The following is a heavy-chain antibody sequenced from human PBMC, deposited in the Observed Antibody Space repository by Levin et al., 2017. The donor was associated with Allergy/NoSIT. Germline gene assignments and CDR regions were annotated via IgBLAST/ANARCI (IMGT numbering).Heavy chain of an antibody. CDR3: ARDWMLKATNIYYFDY. J-gene: IGHJ4*02. V-gene: IGHV3-33*01. CDR2: IWYDGSNQ. CDR1: GFTFSSHG. Sequence: GGSLRLSCAASGFTFSSHGLHWVRQVPGKGLEWVAGIWYDGSNQDYADSVKGRFTISRDNSRDTLSLQMNSLRAEDTAVYYCARDWMLKATNIYYFDYWGQGTPVTVSS. D-gene: IGHD2-2*03.